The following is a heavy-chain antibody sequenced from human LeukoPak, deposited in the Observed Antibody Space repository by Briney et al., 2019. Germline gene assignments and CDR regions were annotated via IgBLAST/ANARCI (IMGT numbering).Heavy chain of an antibody. CDR1: GGSISSSSYY. V-gene: IGHV4-61*02. D-gene: IGHD3-10*01. CDR2: IYTSGST. Sequence: SETLSLTCTVSGGSISSSSYYWSWIRQPAGKGLEWIGRIYTSGSTNYNPSLKSRVTISVDTSKNQFSLKLSSVTAADTAVYYCARQTAYYYGSGSYLYSPLFDYWGQGTLVTVSS. CDR3: ARQTAYYYGSGSYLYSPLFDY. J-gene: IGHJ4*02.